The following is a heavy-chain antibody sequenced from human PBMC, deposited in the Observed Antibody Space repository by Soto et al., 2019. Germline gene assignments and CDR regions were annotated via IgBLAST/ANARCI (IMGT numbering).Heavy chain of an antibody. CDR2: ISYDGSNK. D-gene: IGHD6-13*01. V-gene: IGHV3-30-3*01. CDR1: GFTFSSYA. CDR3: ARDPSIAAAGLLGDV. Sequence: QVQLVESGGGVVQPGRSLRLSCAASGFTFSSYAMHWVRQAPGKGLEWVAVISYDGSNKYYADSVKGRFTISRDNSKNTLYLQMNSLRAEDTAVYYCARDPSIAAAGLLGDVWGQGTTVTVSS. J-gene: IGHJ6*02.